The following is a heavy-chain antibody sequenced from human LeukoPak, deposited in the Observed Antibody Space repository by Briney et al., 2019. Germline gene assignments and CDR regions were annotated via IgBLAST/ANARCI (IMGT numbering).Heavy chain of an antibody. Sequence: PSETLSLTCAVSGYSISSGYYWGWLRQPPGKGLEWIGSIYHSGSTYYNPSLKSRVTISVDTSKNQFSLKLSSVTAADTAVYYCARGEGVVVPAAIRFDPWGQGTLVTVSS. CDR1: GYSISSGYY. CDR3: ARGEGVVVPAAIRFDP. V-gene: IGHV4-38-2*01. J-gene: IGHJ5*02. D-gene: IGHD2-2*01. CDR2: IYHSGST.